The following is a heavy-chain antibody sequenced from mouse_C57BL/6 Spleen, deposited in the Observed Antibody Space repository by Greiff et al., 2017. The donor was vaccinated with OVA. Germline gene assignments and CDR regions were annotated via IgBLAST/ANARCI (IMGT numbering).Heavy chain of an antibody. Sequence: VQLQQSGAELVKPGASVKLSCTASGFNIKDSYMHWVKQRTEQGLEWIGRIDPEDGETKYAPKFQGKATITADTSSNTAYLQLSSLTSEDTAVYYCARGSTMVTHYYAMDYWGQGTSVTVSS. CDR3: ARGSTMVTHYYAMDY. CDR2: IDPEDGET. D-gene: IGHD2-2*01. V-gene: IGHV14-2*01. CDR1: GFNIKDSY. J-gene: IGHJ4*01.